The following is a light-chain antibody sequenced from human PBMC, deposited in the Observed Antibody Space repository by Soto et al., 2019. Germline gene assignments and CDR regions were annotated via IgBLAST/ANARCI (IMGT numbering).Light chain of an antibody. J-gene: IGKJ1*01. CDR3: QQYNSYSGT. Sequence: DIQMTQSPSTVSASVGDRVTITCRASQSISGWLAWYQRKPGKAPKLLIFDASSLESGVPSRFSGSGSGTEFTLTISGLQPDDFATYYCQQYNSYSGTFGQGTKVDIK. CDR2: DAS. V-gene: IGKV1-5*01. CDR1: QSISGW.